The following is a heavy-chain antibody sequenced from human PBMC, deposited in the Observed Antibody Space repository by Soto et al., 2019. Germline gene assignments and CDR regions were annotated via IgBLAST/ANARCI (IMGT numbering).Heavy chain of an antibody. D-gene: IGHD1-1*01. CDR3: ARDLWVEPELYYYGMDV. CDR2: IFYSGTT. V-gene: IGHV4-30-4*01. J-gene: IGHJ6*02. CDR1: GDSISSADYY. Sequence: PSETLSLTCTVSGDSISSADYYWSWIRQTPGKGLEWTGHIFYSGTTYYNPSLKSRLTISVDTSKNHFSLRLTSVTAADTAVYYCARDLWVEPELYYYGMDVWGQGTTVTVS.